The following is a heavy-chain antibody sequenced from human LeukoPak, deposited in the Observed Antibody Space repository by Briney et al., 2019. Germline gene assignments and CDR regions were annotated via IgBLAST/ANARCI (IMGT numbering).Heavy chain of an antibody. J-gene: IGHJ4*02. D-gene: IGHD6-19*01. CDR2: INHSGST. V-gene: IGHV4-34*01. Sequence: PSETLSLTCAVYGGSFSGYYWSWIRQPPGKGLEWIGEINHSGSTNYNPSLKGRVTISVDTSKNQFSLKLSSVTAADTAVYYCAREVAGTPWIDYWGQGTLVTVSS. CDR3: AREVAGTPWIDY. CDR1: GGSFSGYY.